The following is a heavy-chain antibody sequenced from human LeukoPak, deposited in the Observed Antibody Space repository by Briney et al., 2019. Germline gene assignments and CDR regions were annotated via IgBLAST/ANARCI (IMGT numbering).Heavy chain of an antibody. CDR1: GGSFSGYY. D-gene: IGHD6-13*01. J-gene: IGHJ4*02. V-gene: IGHV4-34*01. CDR3: ARLSRSSSWYAPGY. CDR2: IYHSGST. Sequence: SETLSLTCTVYGGSFSGYYWSWIRQPPGKGLEWIGSIYHSGSTYYNPSLKSRVTISVDTSKNQFSLKLSSVTAADTAVYYCARLSRSSSWYAPGYWGQGTLVTVSS.